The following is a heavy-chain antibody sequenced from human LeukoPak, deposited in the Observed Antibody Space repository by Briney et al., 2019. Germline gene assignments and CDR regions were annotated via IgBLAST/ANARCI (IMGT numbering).Heavy chain of an antibody. V-gene: IGHV4-39*01. D-gene: IGHD2-15*01. CDR3: ARLYGSTLYFDY. CDR1: GGSISSSSYH. Sequence: PSETLSLTCTVSGGSISSSSYHWGWIRQPPGKGLEWIGNMYYSGSTYYNPSLKSRVTLSVDMSKNQFSLKMSSVSAADTALYYCARLYGSTLYFDYWGQGTLVTVSS. CDR2: MYYSGST. J-gene: IGHJ4*02.